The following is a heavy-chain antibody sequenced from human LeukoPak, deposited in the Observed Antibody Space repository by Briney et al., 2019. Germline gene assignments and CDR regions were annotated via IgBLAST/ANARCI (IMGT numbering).Heavy chain of an antibody. CDR2: INHSGST. CDR3: ARARGIYSGRTGSYY. CDR1: GGSFSGYY. Sequence: SETLSLTCAVYGGSFSGYYWSWIRQPPGKGLEWIGEINHSGSTNYNPSLKSRVTISVDTSKNQFSLKLSSVTAADTAVYYCARARGIYSGRTGSYYWGQGTLVTVSS. J-gene: IGHJ4*02. V-gene: IGHV4-34*01. D-gene: IGHD1-26*01.